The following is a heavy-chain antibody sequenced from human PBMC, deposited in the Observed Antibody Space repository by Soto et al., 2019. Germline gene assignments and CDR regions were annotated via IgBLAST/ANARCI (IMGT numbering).Heavy chain of an antibody. D-gene: IGHD6-13*01. V-gene: IGHV3-15*01. J-gene: IGHJ3*02. CDR1: GFTFSNAW. CDR3: TSEPSDSSSWYVTFDI. Sequence: GGSLRLSCAASGFTFSNAWMSWVRQAPGKGLEWVGRIKSKTDGGTTDYAAPVKGRFTISRDDSKNTLYLQMNSLKTEDTAVYYCTSEPSDSSSWYVTFDIWGQGTMVTVSS. CDR2: IKSKTDGGTT.